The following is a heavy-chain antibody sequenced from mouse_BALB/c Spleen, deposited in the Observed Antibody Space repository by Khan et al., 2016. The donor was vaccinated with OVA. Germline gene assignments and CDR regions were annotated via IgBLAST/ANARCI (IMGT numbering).Heavy chain of an antibody. CDR3: ARGNYDGSNSWFAY. D-gene: IGHD1-1*01. J-gene: IGHJ3*01. CDR1: GYTFTNYG. V-gene: IGHV9-3*02. CDR2: INTNTGEP. Sequence: QIQLVQSGPELKKPGETVKISCKASGYTFTNYGINWVKQAPGKGLKWMGWINTNTGEPTYAEEFKGRFAFSLENSASTAYLQLNNLKNEDTATYFWARGNYDGSNSWFAYWGQGTLVTVSA.